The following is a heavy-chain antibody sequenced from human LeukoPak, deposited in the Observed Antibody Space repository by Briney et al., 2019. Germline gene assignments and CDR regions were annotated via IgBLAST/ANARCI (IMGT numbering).Heavy chain of an antibody. D-gene: IGHD3-10*01. V-gene: IGHV3-7*04. CDR2: IKQDGSEA. Sequence: GGSLRLSCAASEFTFNRSWMSWVRQAPGKGLQWVANIKQDGSEAHYVDSVKGRFTISRDNAKNSLSLQMNSLNVDDTGVYFCTRYALYGSGRTHLDFWSQGTLVSVSS. CDR3: TRYALYGSGRTHLDF. J-gene: IGHJ4*02. CDR1: EFTFNRSW.